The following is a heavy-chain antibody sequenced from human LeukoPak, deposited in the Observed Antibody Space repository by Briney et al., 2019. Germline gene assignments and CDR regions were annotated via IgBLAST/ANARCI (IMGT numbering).Heavy chain of an antibody. Sequence: GGSLRLSCAASGFTFSNYAMSWVRQAPGKGLEWVSVITGSGGSTYHADSVKDRFTISRDNSKDTVYLQMNSLRAEDTAVYYCAKDNSPYVVDEISTNWGQGTLVTVSS. CDR1: GFTFSNYA. CDR2: ITGSGGST. V-gene: IGHV3-23*01. CDR3: AKDNSPYVVDEISTN. J-gene: IGHJ4*02. D-gene: IGHD2-15*01.